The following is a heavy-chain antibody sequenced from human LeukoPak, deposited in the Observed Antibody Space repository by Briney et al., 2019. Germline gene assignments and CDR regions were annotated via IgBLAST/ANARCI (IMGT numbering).Heavy chain of an antibody. CDR1: GFTFSSYA. D-gene: IGHD2-15*01. CDR3: AKPLYCSGGSCYSLFDY. CDR2: IRGSGGST. J-gene: IGHJ4*02. V-gene: IGHV3-23*01. Sequence: GGSLRLSCAASGFTFSSYAMSWVRQAPGKGLEWVSAIRGSGGSTYYADSVKGRFTISRDNSQHTLYLQMTSLRAEDTAVYYCAKPLYCSGGSCYSLFDYWGQGTVVTVSS.